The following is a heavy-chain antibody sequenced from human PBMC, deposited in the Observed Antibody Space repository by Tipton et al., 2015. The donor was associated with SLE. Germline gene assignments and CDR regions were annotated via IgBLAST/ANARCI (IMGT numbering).Heavy chain of an antibody. D-gene: IGHD2-2*01. Sequence: QLVQSGAEVKESGASVMVSCQASGNFFSDSYLHWVRQTPGQGLEWVGKIVPLFGTTDYAPNFQGRVTFTADKSTKTAYMEVSSLTSADSAVYYCSAASSPRDYYMDVWGKGTAVSVSS. J-gene: IGHJ6*03. CDR1: GNFFSDSY. CDR3: SAASSPRDYYMDV. CDR2: IVPLFGTT. V-gene: IGHV1-69*06.